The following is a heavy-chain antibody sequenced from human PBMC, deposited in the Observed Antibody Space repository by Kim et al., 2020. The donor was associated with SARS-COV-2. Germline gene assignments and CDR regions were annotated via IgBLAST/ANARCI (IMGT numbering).Heavy chain of an antibody. Sequence: GGSLRLSCAASGFTFSSYAMSWVRQAPGKGLEWVSAISGSGGSTYYADSVKGRFTISRDNSKNTLYLQMNSLRAEDTAVYYCAKDQSGYSYGPYWYFDLWGRGTLVTVSS. CDR2: ISGSGGST. CDR3: AKDQSGYSYGPYWYFDL. J-gene: IGHJ2*01. CDR1: GFTFSSYA. D-gene: IGHD5-18*01. V-gene: IGHV3-23*01.